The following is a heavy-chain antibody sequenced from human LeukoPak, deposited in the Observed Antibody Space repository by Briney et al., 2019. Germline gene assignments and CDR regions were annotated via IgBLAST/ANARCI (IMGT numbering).Heavy chain of an antibody. CDR3: ARVFRPVTSYYYYGMDV. J-gene: IGHJ6*02. CDR1: GGTFSSYA. D-gene: IGHD4-17*01. Sequence: SVTVSCTASGGTFSSYAISWVRQASGQGLEWMGGIIPIFGTANYAQKFQGRVTITADESTSTAYMELSSLRSEDTAVYYCARVFRPVTSYYYYGMDVWGQGTTVTVSS. V-gene: IGHV1-69*13. CDR2: IIPIFGTA.